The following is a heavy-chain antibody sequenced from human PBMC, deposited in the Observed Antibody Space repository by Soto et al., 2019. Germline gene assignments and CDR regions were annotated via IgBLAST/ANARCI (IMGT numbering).Heavy chain of an antibody. CDR3: ARVGGINWFDP. Sequence: PSETLSLTCTVSGGSISSNYWSWIRQPPGKGLEWIAYVFYSGHSDYNPSLKSRVTISVDTSKNQFSLTMTSVTAADTAVYYCARVGGINWFDPWGQGTLVTVSS. CDR2: VFYSGHS. V-gene: IGHV4-59*08. J-gene: IGHJ5*02. CDR1: GGSISSNY. D-gene: IGHD1-20*01.